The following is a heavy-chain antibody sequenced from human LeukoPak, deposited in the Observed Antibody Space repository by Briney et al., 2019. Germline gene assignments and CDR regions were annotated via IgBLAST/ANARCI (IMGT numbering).Heavy chain of an antibody. V-gene: IGHV1-8*01. D-gene: IGHD3-22*01. J-gene: IGHJ4*02. CDR2: MNPNSGNT. CDR1: GYTFTSYD. Sequence: ASVKVSCKASGYTFTSYDINWVRQATGQGLEWMGWMNPNSGNTGYAQKFQGRVTVTRNTSIGTAYMELSSLRSEDTAVYYCAQSYYYDSRGAYYFDCWGQGALVTVSS. CDR3: AQSYYYDSRGAYYFDC.